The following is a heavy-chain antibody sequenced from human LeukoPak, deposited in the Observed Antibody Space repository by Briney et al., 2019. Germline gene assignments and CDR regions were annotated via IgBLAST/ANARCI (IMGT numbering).Heavy chain of an antibody. CDR2: IYYSETT. CDR1: GGSISSSSYY. CDR3: ARQRYYGSGSYSLNWFDP. J-gene: IGHJ5*02. D-gene: IGHD3-10*01. V-gene: IGHV4-39*01. Sequence: SETLSLTCTVSGGSISSSSYYWGWIRQPPGKGLEWIGSIYYSETTYYNPSLKSRVTISVDTSKNRFSLRLSSVTAADTAVYYCARQRYYGSGSYSLNWFDPWGQGTLVTVSS.